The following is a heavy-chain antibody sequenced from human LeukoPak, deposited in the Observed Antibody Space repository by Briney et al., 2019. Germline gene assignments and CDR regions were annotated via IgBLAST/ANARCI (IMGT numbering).Heavy chain of an antibody. J-gene: IGHJ3*02. CDR3: ARDQGIGPYPTSGAFDI. CDR1: GGTFSSYA. D-gene: IGHD1-26*01. Sequence: SVKVSCKASGGTFSSYAISWVRQAPGQGLEWMGWINPIFGTANYAQKFQGRVTITTDTSTSTAYMELSSLRSEDTAVYYCARDQGIGPYPTSGAFDIWGQGTMVTVSS. V-gene: IGHV1-69*05. CDR2: INPIFGTA.